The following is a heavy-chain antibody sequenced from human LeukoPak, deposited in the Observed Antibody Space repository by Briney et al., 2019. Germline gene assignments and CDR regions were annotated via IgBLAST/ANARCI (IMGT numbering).Heavy chain of an antibody. D-gene: IGHD6-6*01. CDR3: ARWRVYSSSSEAANWFDP. V-gene: IGHV3-7*01. Sequence: GGSLRLPCAASGFTFSSYWMSWVRQAPGKGLEWVANIKQDGSEKYYVDSVKGRFTISRDNAKNSLYLQMNSLRAEDTAVYYCARWRVYSSSSEAANWFDPWGQGTLVTVSS. CDR2: IKQDGSEK. J-gene: IGHJ5*02. CDR1: GFTFSSYW.